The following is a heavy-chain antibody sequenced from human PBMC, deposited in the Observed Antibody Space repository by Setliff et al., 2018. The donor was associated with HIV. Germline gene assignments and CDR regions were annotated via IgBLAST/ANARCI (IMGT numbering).Heavy chain of an antibody. J-gene: IGHJ3*02. D-gene: IGHD3-10*01. CDR3: TKDVPLTGGGALHI. CDR1: GFMFSTYS. V-gene: IGHV3-21*03. CDR2: ISSGSNYI. Sequence: PGGSLRLSCAASGFMFSTYSMNWVRQAPGKGLEWVSFISSGSNYIYYADSVRGRFTISRDNAKNSLYLQMSSLKTEDTAVYYCTKDVPLTGGGALHIWGQGTVVTVSS.